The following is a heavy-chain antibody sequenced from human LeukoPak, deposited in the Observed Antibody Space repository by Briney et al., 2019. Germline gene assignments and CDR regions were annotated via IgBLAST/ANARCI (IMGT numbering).Heavy chain of an antibody. J-gene: IGHJ4*02. V-gene: IGHV3-21*01. CDR1: GFTFSTYS. CDR2: ISSSGSYI. D-gene: IGHD3-10*01. CDR3: ARAPAGRIYFDF. Sequence: KPGGSLRLSCAASGFTFSTYSMNWVRQAPGKGLEWVSSISSSGSYIYYADSVKGRFTISRDNAKNSLYLQMNSLRAEDTAVYYCARAPAGRIYFDFWGQGTLVPVSS.